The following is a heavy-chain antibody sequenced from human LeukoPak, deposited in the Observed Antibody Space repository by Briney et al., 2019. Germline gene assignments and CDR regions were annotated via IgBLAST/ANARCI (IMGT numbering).Heavy chain of an antibody. CDR3: ARDNYYGSGSPFDY. Sequence: GGSLRLSCAASGFTFSSYWMSWVRQAPGKGLEWVANIKQDGSGKYYVDSVKGRFTISRDNAKNSLYLQMNSLRAEDTAVYYCARDNYYGSGSPFDYWGQGTLVTVSS. CDR1: GFTFSSYW. CDR2: IKQDGSGK. D-gene: IGHD3-10*01. J-gene: IGHJ4*02. V-gene: IGHV3-7*01.